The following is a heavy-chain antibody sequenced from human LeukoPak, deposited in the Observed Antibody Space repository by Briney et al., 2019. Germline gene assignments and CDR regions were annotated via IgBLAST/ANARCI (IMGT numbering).Heavy chain of an antibody. V-gene: IGHV3-21*01. CDR3: ARHVVAVGFDY. J-gene: IGHJ4*02. Sequence: GGSLRLSCATSGFTFSAYSMNWVRQAPGKGLEWVSSISGSSIYINYADSVKGRFTISSDNAKNSLYLQMNSLRAEDTAVYYCARHVVAVGFDYWGQGTLVTVSS. CDR1: GFTFSAYS. CDR2: ISGSSIYI. D-gene: IGHD3-22*01.